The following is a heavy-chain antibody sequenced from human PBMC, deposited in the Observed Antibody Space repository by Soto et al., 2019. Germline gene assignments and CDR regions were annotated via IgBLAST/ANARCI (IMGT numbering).Heavy chain of an antibody. CDR3: ASLGRYYDFWSGYC. J-gene: IGHJ4*02. CDR2: IIPIFGTA. CDR1: GGTFSSYA. V-gene: IGHV1-69*13. Sequence: ASVKVSCKASGGTFSSYAISWVRQAPGQGLEWMGGIIPIFGTANYAQKFQGRVTITADESTSTAYMELSSLRSEDTAVYYCASLGRYYDFWSGYCWGQGTLVTVSS. D-gene: IGHD3-3*01.